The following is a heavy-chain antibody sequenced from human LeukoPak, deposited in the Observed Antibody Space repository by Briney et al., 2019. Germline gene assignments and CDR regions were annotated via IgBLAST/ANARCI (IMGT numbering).Heavy chain of an antibody. D-gene: IGHD2-8*01. CDR1: GYSFTGYY. Sequence: GASVKVSCKASGYSFTGYYMHWVRQAPGQGLEWMGWINPNSGGTNYAQKFQGRVTMTRDTSISTAYMELSRLRSDDTAVYYCARDGVGGDGGLDYWGQGTLVTVSS. J-gene: IGHJ4*02. CDR2: INPNSGGT. V-gene: IGHV1-2*02. CDR3: ARDGVGGDGGLDY.